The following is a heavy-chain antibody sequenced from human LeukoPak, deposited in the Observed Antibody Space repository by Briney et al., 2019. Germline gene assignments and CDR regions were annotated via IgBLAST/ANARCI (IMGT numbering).Heavy chain of an antibody. D-gene: IGHD2-2*01. Sequence: SETLSLTCTVSGGSISSYYWSWIRQPPGKGLEWIGYIYYSGSTNYNPSLKSRVTISVDTSKNQFSLKLSSVTAADTAVYYCARTTEGYCSSSRCYGFHYSYXMDVXGKGTTVTVX. J-gene: IGHJ6*03. V-gene: IGHV4-59*01. CDR3: ARTTEGYCSSSRCYGFHYSYXMDV. CDR1: GGSISSYY. CDR2: IYYSGST.